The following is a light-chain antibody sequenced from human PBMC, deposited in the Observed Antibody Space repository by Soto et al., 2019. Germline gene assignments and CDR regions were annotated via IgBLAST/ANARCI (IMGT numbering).Light chain of an antibody. CDR1: SSDVGGYNF. Sequence: QSALTQPPSASGSPGQSVTISCTGTSSDVGGYNFVSWYQQYPGKVPKLMVYEVNKRPSGVPDRFSGSKSGNTASLIVSGLQDDDEADYYCTSYAGGNYVFGTGTKLTVL. CDR3: TSYAGGNYV. J-gene: IGLJ1*01. V-gene: IGLV2-8*01. CDR2: EVN.